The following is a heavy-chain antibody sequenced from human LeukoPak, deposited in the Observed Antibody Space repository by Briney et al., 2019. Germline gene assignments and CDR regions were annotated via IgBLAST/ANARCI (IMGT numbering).Heavy chain of an antibody. D-gene: IGHD1-26*01. V-gene: IGHV4-39*02. Sequence: PSETLSLTCTVSGGSISSSNYYWGWIRQPPGKGLEWIGSGYYSGSTYYNPSLKSRVTISVDTSKNYFSLKLSSVTAADTAVYYCARARSGRYDFDYWGQGTLVTVSS. CDR2: GYYSGST. CDR3: ARARSGRYDFDY. CDR1: GGSISSSNYY. J-gene: IGHJ4*02.